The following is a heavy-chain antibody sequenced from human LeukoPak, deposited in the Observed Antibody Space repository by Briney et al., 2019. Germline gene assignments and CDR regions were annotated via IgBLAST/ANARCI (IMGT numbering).Heavy chain of an antibody. CDR2: IYYSGST. CDR3: ARISFQTHGYSGYDTYYFDY. CDR1: GVSITSSSND. Sequence: SETLSLTCTVSGVSITSSSNDWGWIRQPPGKGLEWIGNIYYSGSTYYNPSLKGRVTMSIDTSRNQFSLKLNSMTAADTAMYYCARISFQTHGYSGYDTYYFDYWGQGTLVTVSS. J-gene: IGHJ4*02. D-gene: IGHD5-12*01. V-gene: IGHV4-39*07.